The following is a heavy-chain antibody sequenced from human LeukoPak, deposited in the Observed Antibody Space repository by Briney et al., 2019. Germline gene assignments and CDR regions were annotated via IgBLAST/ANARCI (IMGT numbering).Heavy chain of an antibody. CDR3: ARRAAGVGTVDY. V-gene: IGHV3-7*05. CDR1: GFTFSSYW. Sequence: GGSLRLSCAASGFTFSSYWMSCVRQAPGKGLEWVANIKEDGSEKYHVDSVKGRFTISRDNAKNSLYLQMNSLRVEDTAVFYCARRAAGVGTVDYWGQGTLVTVSS. CDR2: IKEDGSEK. D-gene: IGHD6-13*01. J-gene: IGHJ4*02.